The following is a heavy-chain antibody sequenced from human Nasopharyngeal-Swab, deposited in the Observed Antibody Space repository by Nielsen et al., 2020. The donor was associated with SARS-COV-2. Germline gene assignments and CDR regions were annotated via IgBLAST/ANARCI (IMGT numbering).Heavy chain of an antibody. D-gene: IGHD6-6*01. CDR1: GFTFTSSA. CDR3: ASGGLVRNYYYYYYMDV. Sequence: SVKVSCKASGFTFTSSAVQWVRQARGQRLEWIGWIVVGSGNTNYAQEFQERVTITRDMSTSTAYMELSSLRSEDTAVYYCASGGLVRNYYYYYYMDVWGKGTTVTVSS. CDR2: IVVGSGNT. J-gene: IGHJ6*03. V-gene: IGHV1-58*01.